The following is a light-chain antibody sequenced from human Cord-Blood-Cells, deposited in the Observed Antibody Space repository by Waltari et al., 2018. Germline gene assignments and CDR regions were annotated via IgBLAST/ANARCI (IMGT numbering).Light chain of an antibody. CDR3: QQYGSSPRT. Sequence: IVLTQSPGALSLPPGERATLSCRASQSVSSIYLAWYQQKPGQAPRLLIYGASSSATGIPDRFSGSGSGKDFTLTISRLEPEDFAVYYCQQYGSSPRTFGQGTKVEIK. CDR1: QSVSSIY. V-gene: IGKV3-20*01. J-gene: IGKJ1*01. CDR2: GAS.